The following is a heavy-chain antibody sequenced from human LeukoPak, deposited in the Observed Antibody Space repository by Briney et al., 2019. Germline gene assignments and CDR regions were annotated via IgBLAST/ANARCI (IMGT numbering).Heavy chain of an antibody. J-gene: IGHJ4*02. D-gene: IGHD6-19*01. Sequence: PSETLSLTCAVYGGSFSGYYWSWIRQPPGKGLEWIGEINHSGSTNYNPSLKSRVTISVDTSKNQFSLKLSSVTAADTAVYYCSYTGWYKVPDYWGQGTLVTVSS. V-gene: IGHV4-34*01. CDR1: GGSFSGYY. CDR2: INHSGST. CDR3: SYTGWYKVPDY.